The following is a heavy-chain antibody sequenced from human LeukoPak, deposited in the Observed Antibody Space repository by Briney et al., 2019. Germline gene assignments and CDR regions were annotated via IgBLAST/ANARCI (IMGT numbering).Heavy chain of an antibody. J-gene: IGHJ1*01. CDR1: GGSISSSSYY. CDR3: ARPAEVAAAGGGYFQH. CDR2: INHSGST. Sequence: SETLSLTCTVSGGSISSSSYYWSWIRQPPGKGLEWIGEINHSGSTNYNPSLKSRVTISVDTSKNQFSLKLSSVTAADTAVCYCARPAEVAAAGGGYFQHWGQGTLVTVSS. D-gene: IGHD6-13*01. V-gene: IGHV4-39*07.